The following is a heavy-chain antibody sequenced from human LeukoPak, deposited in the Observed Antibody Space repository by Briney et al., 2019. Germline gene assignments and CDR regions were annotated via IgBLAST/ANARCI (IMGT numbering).Heavy chain of an antibody. V-gene: IGHV4-34*01. D-gene: IGHD3-3*01. CDR2: INHSGSP. CDR1: GGSFSGYY. CDR3: GSRRTAMFGVIKGPIDY. Sequence: SETRSLTCAVYGGSFSGYYWSWIRQPPGKGLEWIGEINHSGSPNNNPSLKSRVSISFDTSKNQISLKLTSVTAADTAVYYCGSRRTAMFGVIKGPIDYWGQGTLVTVSS. J-gene: IGHJ4*02.